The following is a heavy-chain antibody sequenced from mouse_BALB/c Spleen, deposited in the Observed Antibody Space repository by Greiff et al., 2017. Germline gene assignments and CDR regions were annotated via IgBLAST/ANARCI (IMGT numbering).Heavy chain of an antibody. J-gene: IGHJ3*01. Sequence: VQLQQSGAELVKPGASVKLSCTASGFNFKDTYMHWVKQRPEQGLEWIGRIDPANGNTKYDPKFQGKATLTADTSSNTAYLQLSSLTSEDTAVYYCARSTMITFAYWGQGTLVTVSA. V-gene: IGHV14-3*02. CDR3: ARSTMITFAY. CDR1: GFNFKDTY. CDR2: IDPANGNT. D-gene: IGHD2-4*01.